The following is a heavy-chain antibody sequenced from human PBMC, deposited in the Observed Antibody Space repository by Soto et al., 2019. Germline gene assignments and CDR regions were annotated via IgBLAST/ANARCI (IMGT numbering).Heavy chain of an antibody. J-gene: IGHJ3*02. CDR1: GFTFSSYG. V-gene: IGHV3-30*18. Sequence: PVGSLRLSCAASGFTFSSYGMHWVRQAPGKGLEWVAVISYDGSNKYYADSVKGRFTISRDNSKNTLYLQMNSLRAEDTAVYYCAKADLYYYDSSGYYDAFDIWGQGTMVTVSS. CDR2: ISYDGSNK. D-gene: IGHD3-22*01. CDR3: AKADLYYYDSSGYYDAFDI.